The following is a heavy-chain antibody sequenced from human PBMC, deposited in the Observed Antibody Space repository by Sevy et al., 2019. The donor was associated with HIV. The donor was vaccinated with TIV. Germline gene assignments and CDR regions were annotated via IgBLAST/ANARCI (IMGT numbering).Heavy chain of an antibody. J-gene: IGHJ4*02. V-gene: IGHV3-33*01. CDR3: ARELEFYDYGAYGLSFMPDY. D-gene: IGHD4-17*01. CDR2: IWFDGSNT. Sequence: GGSLRLSCAASGFTFSSYGMHWVRQAPGKGLEWVAVIWFDGSNTFYADSVKGRFTIYRDIAKNTLHLQMNSLRAEDKAVYYCARELEFYDYGAYGLSFMPDYWGQGTLVTVSS. CDR1: GFTFSSYG.